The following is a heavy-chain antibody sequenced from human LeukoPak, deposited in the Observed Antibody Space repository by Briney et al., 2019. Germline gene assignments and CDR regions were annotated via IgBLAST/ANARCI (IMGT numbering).Heavy chain of an antibody. CDR3: ARGYQGLGYSSSLSYFDY. Sequence: SETLSLTCTVSSDSVNSGAYYWRWLRQPAGKEPEWIGRIYPLETTNYNPSLKSRVAISVDTSKSQFSLKLSSVTAADTAVYYCARGYQGLGYSSSLSYFDYWGQGTLVTVSS. D-gene: IGHD6-6*01. J-gene: IGHJ4*02. CDR1: SDSVNSGAYY. CDR2: IYPLETT. V-gene: IGHV4-61*02.